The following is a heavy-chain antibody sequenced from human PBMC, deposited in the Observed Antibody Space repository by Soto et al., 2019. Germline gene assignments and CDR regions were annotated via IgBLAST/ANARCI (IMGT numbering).Heavy chain of an antibody. Sequence: QITLKESGPTLVRPTQTLTLTCTVSGFSLDTWGVGVGWIRQPPGKAPEWLALIYWYDDKRYSPSLKNRLTITKDAPKHLVVLTATNMDPVDSVTSYCARALGSWGSYAFDPWGQGTLVTVSS. D-gene: IGHD3-16*01. CDR2: IYWYDDK. V-gene: IGHV2-5*01. J-gene: IGHJ5*02. CDR1: GFSLDTWGVG. CDR3: ARALGSWGSYAFDP.